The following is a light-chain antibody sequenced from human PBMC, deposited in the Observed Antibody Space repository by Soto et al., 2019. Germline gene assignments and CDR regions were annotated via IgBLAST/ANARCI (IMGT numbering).Light chain of an antibody. CDR2: EVS. CDR1: SSDVGGYNY. CDR3: SSYTTRTWV. V-gene: IGLV2-14*01. Sequence: QSVLTQPASVSGSPGQSITISCTGTSSDVGGYNYVSWYQHHPGKAPKLILYEVSTRPSGVSNRFSGSKSGNTASLTISGLQAEDEADYYCSSYTTRTWVFGGGTKRTVL. J-gene: IGLJ3*02.